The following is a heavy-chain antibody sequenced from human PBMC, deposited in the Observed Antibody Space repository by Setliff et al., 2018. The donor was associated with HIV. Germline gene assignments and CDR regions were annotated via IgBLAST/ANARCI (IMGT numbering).Heavy chain of an antibody. Sequence: PGESLKISCKGSGYTFTNYWIGWVRQMPGKGLEWMGIIYPGDSDTVYSPSFQGQVTISADRSISTAYLQWSSLKASDTAMYFCARGEHFSYYMDVWGKGTTVTVSS. CDR3: ARGEHFSYYMDV. CDR1: GYTFTNYW. V-gene: IGHV5-51*01. J-gene: IGHJ6*03. CDR2: IYPGDSDT.